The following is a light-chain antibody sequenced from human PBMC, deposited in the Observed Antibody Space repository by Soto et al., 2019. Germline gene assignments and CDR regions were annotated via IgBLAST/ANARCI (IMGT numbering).Light chain of an antibody. CDR1: QSLLYSDGKTY. CDR3: MQSLQVPLT. CDR2: EAS. J-gene: IGKJ4*01. Sequence: ILMTQSPLSLAVITGLPSSISCKSSQSLLYSDGKTYVFWYLQKPGQPPHLLIYEASNRFSGVPDRFSGSGSGTEFTLKISRVEPEDVGVYYCMQSLQVPLTFGGGTKVDIK. V-gene: IGKV2D-29*01.